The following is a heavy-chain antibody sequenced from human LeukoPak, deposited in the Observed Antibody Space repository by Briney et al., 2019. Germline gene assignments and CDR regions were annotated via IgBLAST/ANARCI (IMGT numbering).Heavy chain of an antibody. V-gene: IGHV4-59*01. D-gene: IGHD6-13*01. CDR2: IYYSGST. Sequence: SETLSLTCTVSGGSISSYYWSWIRQPPGKGLEWIGYIYYSGSTNYNPSLKSRVTISVDTSKNQFSLKLSSVTAADTAVYYCARESAAAGPNPIFDYWGHGTLVTVSS. CDR3: ARESAAAGPNPIFDY. CDR1: GGSISSYY. J-gene: IGHJ4*01.